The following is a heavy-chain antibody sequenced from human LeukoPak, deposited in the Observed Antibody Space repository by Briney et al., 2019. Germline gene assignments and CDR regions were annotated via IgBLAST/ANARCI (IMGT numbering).Heavy chain of an antibody. CDR1: GFTFSNYA. D-gene: IGHD6-13*01. Sequence: PGGSLRLSCAASGFTFSNYAMSWVRQAPGKGLDWVSAISGSGTTTYYADSVKGRLTISRDISKSTLYLRMNSLRAEDTAVYYCAKPLSAASGTDFHYWGQGTLVTVSS. V-gene: IGHV3-23*01. CDR3: AKPLSAASGTDFHY. CDR2: ISGSGTTT. J-gene: IGHJ4*02.